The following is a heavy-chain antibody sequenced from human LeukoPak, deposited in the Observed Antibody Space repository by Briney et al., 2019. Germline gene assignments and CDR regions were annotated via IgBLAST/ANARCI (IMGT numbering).Heavy chain of an antibody. D-gene: IGHD6-6*01. CDR2: IYPGDSDT. CDR3: ARLGEEYSSSSGGFDY. CDR1: GYSFTTYW. J-gene: IGHJ4*02. V-gene: IGHV5-51*01. Sequence: GESLKISCKGSGYSFTTYWIGWVRQMPGKGLEWMGIIYPGDSDTRYSPSFQGQVTISADKSISTAYLQWSSLKVSDTAMYYCARLGEEYSSSSGGFDYWGQGSLVTVSS.